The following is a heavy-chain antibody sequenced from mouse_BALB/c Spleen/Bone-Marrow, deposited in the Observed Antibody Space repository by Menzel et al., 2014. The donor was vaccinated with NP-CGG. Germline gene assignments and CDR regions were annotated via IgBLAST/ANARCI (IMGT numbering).Heavy chain of an antibody. CDR1: GFSLTSYG. V-gene: IGHV2-2*02. D-gene: IGHD1-2*01. J-gene: IGHJ4*01. CDR3: ARNSHYYGYYYAMDY. CDR2: IWSGGST. Sequence: VQLKESGPGLVQPSQSLSITCTVSGFSLTSYGVHWVRQSPGKGLEWLGVIWSGGSTDYNAAFISRLSISKDNSKSQVFFKMNSLQANDTAIYYCARNSHYYGYYYAMDYWGQGTSVTVSS.